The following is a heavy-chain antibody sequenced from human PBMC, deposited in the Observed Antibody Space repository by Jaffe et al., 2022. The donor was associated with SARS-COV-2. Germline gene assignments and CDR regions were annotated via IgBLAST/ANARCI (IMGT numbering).Heavy chain of an antibody. J-gene: IGHJ6*03. D-gene: IGHD3-3*01. CDR1: GFSFSSFY. CDR3: ARSPPLGGSWTRRKKNYYLDV. CDR2: ISASGTVI. Sequence: AQLEESGGDAVKPGGSLRLSCAASGFSFSSFYLSWIRQTPEKRLEWVSCISASGTVIHYGDSVRGRFTTSRDDANNLLYLEMNGLRAEDTAVYYCARSPPLGGSWTRRKKNYYLDVWGKGTTVTVSS. V-gene: IGHV3-11*01.